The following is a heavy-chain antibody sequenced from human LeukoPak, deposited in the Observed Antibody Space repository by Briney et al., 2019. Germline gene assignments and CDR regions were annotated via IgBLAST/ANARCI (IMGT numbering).Heavy chain of an antibody. J-gene: IGHJ4*02. CDR1: GASLSSYY. D-gene: IGHD3-3*01. CDR2: ISDTGKT. Sequence: SETLSLTCNVSGASLSSYYWGWIRQSPGKGLEWLGYISDTGKTDYNPSLKSRGTLSLDMSKNQFSLRPTSVTAADTAVYYCVTGYYEPFDNWGQGTLVFVSS. V-gene: IGHV4-59*01. CDR3: VTGYYEPFDN.